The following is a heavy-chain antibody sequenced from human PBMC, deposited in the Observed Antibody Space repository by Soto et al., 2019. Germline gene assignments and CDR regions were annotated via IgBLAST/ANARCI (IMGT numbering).Heavy chain of an antibody. J-gene: IGHJ5*02. V-gene: IGHV1-3*01. CDR1: GYTFTSYA. CDR2: INAGNGNT. D-gene: IGHD3-10*01. Sequence: QVQLVQSGAEVKKPGASVKVSYKASGYTFTSYAMHWVRQAPGQRLEWMGWINAGNGNTKYSQKFQGRVTITRDTSASTAYMELSSLRSEDTAVYYCARVGVRGVIGWFDPWGQGTLVTVSS. CDR3: ARVGVRGVIGWFDP.